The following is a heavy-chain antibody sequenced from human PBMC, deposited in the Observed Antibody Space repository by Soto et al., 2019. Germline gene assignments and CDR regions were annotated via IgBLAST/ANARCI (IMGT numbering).Heavy chain of an antibody. CDR3: TKSRRSVLMVYGFGGMDV. Sequence: GGSLRLSCAASGFIFSSYAMHWVRQAPGKGLEWVAVISYDGSKKYYADSVKGRFTISRDTSQKTLYLQMNNLRGEDTAVYFCTKSRRSVLMVYGFGGMDVWGRGTTVTVSS. CDR1: GFIFSSYA. D-gene: IGHD2-8*01. V-gene: IGHV3-30-3*01. CDR2: ISYDGSKK. J-gene: IGHJ6*02.